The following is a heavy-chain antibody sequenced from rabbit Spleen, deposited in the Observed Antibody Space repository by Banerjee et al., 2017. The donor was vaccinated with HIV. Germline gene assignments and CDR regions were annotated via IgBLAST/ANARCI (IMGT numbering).Heavy chain of an antibody. D-gene: IGHD8-1*01. CDR1: GFTLSSYY. CDR3: ARDGAGGSYFAL. CDR2: IYPVFGIT. J-gene: IGHJ6*01. Sequence: HLKESGGGLVQPGGSLKLSCTASGFTLSSYYMNWVRQAPGKGLEWIGYIYPVFGITFYANWGNGRFPISRENAQNTVFLRMTSLTAADTATYFCARDGAGGSYFALWGPGTLVTVS. V-gene: IGHV1S7*01.